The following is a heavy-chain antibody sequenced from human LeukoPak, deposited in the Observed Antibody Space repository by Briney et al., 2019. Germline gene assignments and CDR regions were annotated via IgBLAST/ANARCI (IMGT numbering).Heavy chain of an antibody. CDR2: IKQDGSEK. D-gene: IGHD1-26*01. Sequence: PGGSLRLSCAASGFTSSSYWMSWVRQAPGKGLEWVANIKQDGSEKYYVDSVKGRFTISRDNAKNSLYLQTNSLRAEDTAVYYCARGALWEDAFDIWGQGTMVTVSS. J-gene: IGHJ3*02. V-gene: IGHV3-7*01. CDR1: GFTSSSYW. CDR3: ARGALWEDAFDI.